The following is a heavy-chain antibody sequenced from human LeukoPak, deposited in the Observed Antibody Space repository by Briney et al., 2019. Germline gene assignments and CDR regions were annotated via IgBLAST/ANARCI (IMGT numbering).Heavy chain of an antibody. CDR3: AKDGGYCSSTSCHYFYYYYYGMDV. D-gene: IGHD2-2*01. J-gene: IGHJ6*02. CDR2: ISGSGGST. CDR1: GFTFSSYA. V-gene: IGHV3-23*01. Sequence: GGSLRLSCAASGFTFSSYAMSWVRQAPGKGLEWVSAISGSGGSTYYADSVKGRFTISRDNSKNTLYLQMNSLRAEDTAVYYCAKDGGYCSSTSCHYFYYYYYGMDVWGQGTTVTVSS.